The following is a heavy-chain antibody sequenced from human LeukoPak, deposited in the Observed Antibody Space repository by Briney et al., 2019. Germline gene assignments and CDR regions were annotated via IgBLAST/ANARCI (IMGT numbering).Heavy chain of an antibody. CDR3: ARNVITGTTGNWFDP. CDR1: GYTFTSYY. CDR2: INPSGGST. Sequence: GASVKVSCKASGYTFTSYYMHWVRQAPGQGLEWMGIINPSGGSTSYAQKFQGRVTMTRDMSTSTVYMELSSLRSEDTAVYYCARNVITGTTGNWFDPWGQGTLVTVSS. J-gene: IGHJ5*02. V-gene: IGHV1-46*01. D-gene: IGHD1-20*01.